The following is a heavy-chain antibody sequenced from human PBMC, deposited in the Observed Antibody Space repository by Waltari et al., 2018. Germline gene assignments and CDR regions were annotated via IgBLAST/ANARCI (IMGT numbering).Heavy chain of an antibody. V-gene: IGHV3-30*18. CDR2: ISYDGRNK. CDR3: AKDPTITGMGYFDY. CDR1: GFTFSSYG. J-gene: IGHJ4*02. D-gene: IGHD1-20*01. Sequence: QVQLVESGGGVVQPGRSLRLSCAASGFTFSSYGMHWVRQAPGKGLEWVAGISYDGRNKYYADSLKGRFTISRDNSKNTLYLQMNSLRAEDTAVYYCAKDPTITGMGYFDYWGQGTLVTVSS.